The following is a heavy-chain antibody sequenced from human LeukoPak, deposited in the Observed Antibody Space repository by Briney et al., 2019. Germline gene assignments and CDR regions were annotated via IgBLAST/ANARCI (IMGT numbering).Heavy chain of an antibody. D-gene: IGHD3-10*01. Sequence: GGSLRLSCAASGFTFSSYAMHWVRQAPGKGLEWVAVISYDGSNKYYADSVKGRFTISRDNSKNTLYLQMNSLRAEDTAVYYCARALPRGTMVRGVIITGEADYWGQGTLVTVSS. CDR1: GFTFSSYA. CDR2: ISYDGSNK. CDR3: ARALPRGTMVRGVIITGEADY. J-gene: IGHJ4*02. V-gene: IGHV3-30-3*01.